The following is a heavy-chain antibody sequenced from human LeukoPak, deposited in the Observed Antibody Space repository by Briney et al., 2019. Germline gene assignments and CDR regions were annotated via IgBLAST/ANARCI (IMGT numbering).Heavy chain of an antibody. CDR3: AKSFDILTGFPFDY. Sequence: PGGSLRLSCAASGFTFSSYAMSWVRQAPGKGLEWVSAISGSGGSTYYADSVKGRFTISRDNSKNTLYLQMNSLRAEDTAVHYCAKSFDILTGFPFDYWGQGTLVTVSS. CDR2: ISGSGGST. V-gene: IGHV3-23*01. J-gene: IGHJ4*02. CDR1: GFTFSSYA. D-gene: IGHD3-9*01.